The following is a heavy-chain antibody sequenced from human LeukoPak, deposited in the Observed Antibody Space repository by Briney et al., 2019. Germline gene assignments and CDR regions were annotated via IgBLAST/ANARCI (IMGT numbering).Heavy chain of an antibody. CDR2: IWSDGSST. CDR1: EFAFRKYG. CDR3: TRDIRSWYFDL. V-gene: IGHV3-33*01. Sequence: PGGSLRLSCAAFEFAFRKYGMHWVRQAPGKGLEWVAVIWSDGSSTNYADSVKGRFTISRDNSKNMLSLQMNSLRAEDTAVYYCTRDIRSWYFDLWGRGTRVTVSS. J-gene: IGHJ2*01. D-gene: IGHD3-3*02.